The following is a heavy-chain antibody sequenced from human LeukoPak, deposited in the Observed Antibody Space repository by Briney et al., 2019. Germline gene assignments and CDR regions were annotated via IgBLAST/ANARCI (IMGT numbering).Heavy chain of an antibody. J-gene: IGHJ4*01. CDR1: GYSINSYL. Sequence: GESRLISCTGSGYSINSYLIGWVRQMPGKGLEWMGIIYPGDSDTKYSPSFQGQVTISADKSISTAYLQRSSLKASDTAMYYCARLMPTISTFDIWGQGTLVTVSS. CDR3: ARLMPTISTFDI. D-gene: IGHD2/OR15-2a*01. CDR2: IYPGDSDT. V-gene: IGHV5-51*01.